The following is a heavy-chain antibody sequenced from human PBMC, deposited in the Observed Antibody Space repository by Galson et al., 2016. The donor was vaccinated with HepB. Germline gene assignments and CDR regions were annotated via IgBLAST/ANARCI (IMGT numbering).Heavy chain of an antibody. D-gene: IGHD4-23*01. Sequence: SLRLSCATSGFTFSSFSMNWVRQAPGKGLECISSISTSSSYIYYADSVRGRFTISRDNAKNSLYLQMNSLRAEDTAVYYCASRHTNSRVLTEYWGQGTLVTVSS. V-gene: IGHV3-21*01. CDR3: ASRHTNSRVLTEY. CDR1: GFTFSSFS. J-gene: IGHJ4*02. CDR2: ISTSSSYI.